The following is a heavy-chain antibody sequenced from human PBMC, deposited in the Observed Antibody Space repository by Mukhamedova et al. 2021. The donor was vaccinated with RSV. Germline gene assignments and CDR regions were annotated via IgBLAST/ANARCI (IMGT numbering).Heavy chain of an antibody. J-gene: IGHJ3*02. V-gene: IGHV2-5*02. CDR1: G. Sequence: GVGWIRQPPRKAPEWLALIYWDHNKRYSPSLESRLTITKDTSKNQVVLTMTNMDPVDTATYYCAHKLTSVTTAYDAFDIWGQGTMV. D-gene: IGHD4-17*01. CDR3: AHKLTSVTTAYDAFDI. CDR2: IYWDHNK.